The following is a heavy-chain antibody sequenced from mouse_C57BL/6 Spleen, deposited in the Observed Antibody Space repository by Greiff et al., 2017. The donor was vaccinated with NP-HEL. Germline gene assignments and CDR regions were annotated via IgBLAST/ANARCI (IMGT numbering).Heavy chain of an antibody. V-gene: IGHV5-9*01. CDR2: ISGGGGNT. CDR1: GFTFSSYT. D-gene: IGHD5-1*01. J-gene: IGHJ4*01. Sequence: EVKLMESGGGLVKPGGSLKLSCAASGFTFSSYTMSWVRQTPEKRLEWVATISGGGGNTYYPDSVKGRFTISRDNAKNTLYLQMSSLRSEDTALYYCAEYHYAMDYWGQGTSVTVSS. CDR3: AEYHYAMDY.